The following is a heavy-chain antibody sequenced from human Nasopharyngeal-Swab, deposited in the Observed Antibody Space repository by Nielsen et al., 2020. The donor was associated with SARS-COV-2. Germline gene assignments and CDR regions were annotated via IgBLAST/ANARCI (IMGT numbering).Heavy chain of an antibody. V-gene: IGHV3-53*01. D-gene: IGHD6-19*01. Sequence: GESLKISCEASGFTVSSNYMSWVRQAPGKGLEWVSVIYSDGSTSYADSVKGRFTISRDKSKNTLYLQMNSLRTEDTAVYYCTTDGPHIAVAGTGLGDYWGQGTLVTVSS. J-gene: IGHJ4*02. CDR2: IYSDGST. CDR3: TTDGPHIAVAGTGLGDY. CDR1: GFTVSSNY.